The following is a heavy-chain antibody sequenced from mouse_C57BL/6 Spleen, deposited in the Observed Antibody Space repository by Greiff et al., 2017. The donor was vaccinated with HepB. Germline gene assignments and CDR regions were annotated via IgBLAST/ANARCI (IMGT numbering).Heavy chain of an antibody. J-gene: IGHJ1*03. CDR3: ARGDSNYEWYFDV. D-gene: IGHD2-5*01. V-gene: IGHV14-2*01. Sequence: EVQLQQSGAELVKPGASVKLSCTASGFNIKDYYMHWVKQRTEQGLEWIGRIDPEEGETKYAPKFQGKATITADKSSNTAYLQLSSLTSEDTAVYYFARGDSNYEWYFDVWGTGTTVTVSS. CDR1: GFNIKDYY. CDR2: IDPEEGET.